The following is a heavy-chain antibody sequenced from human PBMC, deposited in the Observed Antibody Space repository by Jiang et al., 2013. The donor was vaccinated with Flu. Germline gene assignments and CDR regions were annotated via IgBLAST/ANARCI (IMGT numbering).Heavy chain of an antibody. J-gene: IGHJ6*02. D-gene: IGHD2-15*01. CDR1: GYTFTDYY. CDR2: INPKNGGT. V-gene: IGHV1-2*02. Sequence: SGAEVKPPGASVKVSCKASGYTFTDYYMHWVRQAPGQGLEYMGWINPKNGGTKYAQKFQGRVTMTTDTSTNTVYMEMSSLTSDDMAVYYCARDEWGGYCSGGNCYLNFYFYYHGLDVWGPRDHGHRLL. CDR3: ARDEWGGYCSGGNCYLNFYFYYHGLDV.